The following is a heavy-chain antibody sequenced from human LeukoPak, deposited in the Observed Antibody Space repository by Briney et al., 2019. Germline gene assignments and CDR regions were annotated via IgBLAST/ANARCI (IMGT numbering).Heavy chain of an antibody. J-gene: IGHJ4*02. CDR1: GFSFNSYW. D-gene: IGHD6-13*01. V-gene: IGHV3-7*01. Sequence: GGSLRLSCAASGFSFNSYWMSWVRQAPGKGLEWVANIKQDGSEKYYVDSVKGRFTISRDNAKNSVYLQMNSLGAEDTAVYYCARHGIAGYLDYWGQGTLVTVSS. CDR3: ARHGIAGYLDY. CDR2: IKQDGSEK.